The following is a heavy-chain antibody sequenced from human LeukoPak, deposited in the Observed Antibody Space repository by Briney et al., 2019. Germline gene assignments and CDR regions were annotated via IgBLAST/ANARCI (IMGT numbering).Heavy chain of an antibody. V-gene: IGHV3-33*01. D-gene: IGHD6-13*01. CDR2: IWYDGSND. CDR1: GFTFSNYG. J-gene: IGHJ4*02. Sequence: GRSLRLSCAASGFTFSNYGMHWVRQTPGKGLEWVAVIWYDGSNDYYADSVKGRFTISRDNSKNTLYLQMNGLRAEDTAVYYCARESEYTSSWLEHWGQGALVTVSS. CDR3: ARESEYTSSWLEH.